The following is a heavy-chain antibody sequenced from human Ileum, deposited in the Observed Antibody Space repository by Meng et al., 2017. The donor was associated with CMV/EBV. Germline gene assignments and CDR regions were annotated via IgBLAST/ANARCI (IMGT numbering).Heavy chain of an antibody. CDR2: IPYSGSI. J-gene: IGHJ4*02. D-gene: IGHD5-24*01. CDR3: ARGRDAYKIRL. V-gene: IGHV4-31*03. Sequence: HVQLQESGPGLMKSSQTLSRTCTISGDSLSTVIYYWTWIPHHPEKGLDWIGWIPYSGSIHYNPSLQSRVAISWNTSKNQFFLSLSFVTSAETAFYYCARGRDAYKIRLCGQGTLVTVSS. CDR1: GDSLSTVIYY.